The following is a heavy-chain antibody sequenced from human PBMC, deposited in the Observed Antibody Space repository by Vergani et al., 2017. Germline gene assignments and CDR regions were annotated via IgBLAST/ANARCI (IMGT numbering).Heavy chain of an antibody. CDR1: EYSFTSYW. J-gene: IGHJ4*02. D-gene: IGHD3-3*01. V-gene: IGHV5-51*01. CDR2: IYPGDSDT. CDR3: ARQAEDNFWSGYPGY. Sequence: EVELVQSGPEMRKPGESLKISCKGSEYSFTSYWIGWVRQMPGKGLEWMGIIYPGDSDTRYSPSFQGQVTISADKSISTAYLQWSSLKASDTAMYYCARQAEDNFWSGYPGYWGQGTLVTVSS.